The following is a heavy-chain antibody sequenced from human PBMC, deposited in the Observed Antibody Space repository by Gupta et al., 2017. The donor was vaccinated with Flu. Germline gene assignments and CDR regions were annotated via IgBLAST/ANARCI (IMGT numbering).Heavy chain of an antibody. J-gene: IGHJ5*02. V-gene: IGHV4-34*01. D-gene: IGHD2-21*01. CDR2: IHQGGGT. Sequence: QPPGMGLEWIGEIHQGGGTNYNSSLKNRLTISVDTSKNQFSLKLTSVTAADTAVYFCARTIRKNIPEVAYGLQNWLDPWGQGTQVIVSS. CDR3: ARTIRKNIPEVAYGLQNWLDP.